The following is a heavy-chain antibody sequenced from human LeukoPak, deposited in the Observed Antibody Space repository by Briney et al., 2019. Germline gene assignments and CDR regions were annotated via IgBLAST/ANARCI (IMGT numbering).Heavy chain of an antibody. V-gene: IGHV3-21*01. Sequence: PGGSLRLSCAASGFTFSSYSMNWVRQAPGKGLEWVSSISSSSSYIYYADSVKGRFTISRDNAKNSLYLQMISLRAEDTAVYYCARAPLGNYYDSSGYYYDQFDYWGQGTLVTVSS. CDR2: ISSSSSYI. CDR1: GFTFSSYS. CDR3: ARAPLGNYYDSSGYYYDQFDY. D-gene: IGHD3-22*01. J-gene: IGHJ4*02.